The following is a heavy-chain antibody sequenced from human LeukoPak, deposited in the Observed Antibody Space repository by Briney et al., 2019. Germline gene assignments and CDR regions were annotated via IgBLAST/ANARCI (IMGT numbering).Heavy chain of an antibody. CDR3: ARVSWGVLRGNSFDY. Sequence: PSETLSLTCAVSGGSISSGGYSWSWIRQPPGKGLEWTGYIYHSGSTYYNPSLKSRVTISVDRSKNQFSLKLSSVTAADTAVYYCARVSWGVLRGNSFDYWGQGTLVTVSS. CDR1: GGSISSGGYS. CDR2: IYHSGST. D-gene: IGHD3-16*01. J-gene: IGHJ4*02. V-gene: IGHV4-30-2*01.